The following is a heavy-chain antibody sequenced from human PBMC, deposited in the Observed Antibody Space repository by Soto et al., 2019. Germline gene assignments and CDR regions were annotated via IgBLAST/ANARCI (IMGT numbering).Heavy chain of an antibody. V-gene: IGHV1-69*01. CDR2: IIPIFGTA. Sequence: QVQLVQSGAEVKKPGSSVKVSCKASGGTFSSYAISWVRQAPGQGLEWMGGIIPIFGTANYAQKFQGRVTITADESTSTAYMELSSLRSEDTAVYYCARLATYYYFWSGYYGGFAPWGQGTLVTVAS. CDR3: ARLATYYYFWSGYYGGFAP. J-gene: IGHJ5*02. CDR1: GGTFSSYA. D-gene: IGHD3-3*01.